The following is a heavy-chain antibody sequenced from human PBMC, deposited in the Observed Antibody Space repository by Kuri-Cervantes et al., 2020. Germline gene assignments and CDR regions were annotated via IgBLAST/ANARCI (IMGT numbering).Heavy chain of an antibody. V-gene: IGHV2-26*01. CDR2: IFSNDEK. CDR1: GFSHNNARMG. Sequence: SGPTLVKPTESLTLTCTVSGFSHNNARMGVSWIRQPPGKALEWLAHIFSNDEKSYSTSLKSRLTISKDTSKNQVVLTMTNMDPVDTATYYCAHSDGDYVLRAAIDAFDIWGQGTMVTVSS. CDR3: AHSDGDYVLRAAIDAFDI. J-gene: IGHJ3*02. D-gene: IGHD4-17*01.